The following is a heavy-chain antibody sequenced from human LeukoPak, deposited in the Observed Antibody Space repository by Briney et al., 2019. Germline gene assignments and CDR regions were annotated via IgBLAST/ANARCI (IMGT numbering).Heavy chain of an antibody. V-gene: IGHV3-30-3*01. CDR2: ISSDGNLI. D-gene: IGHD4/OR15-4a*01. J-gene: IGHJ4*02. CDR3: AREEYDYGLGAFDY. Sequence: GGSLRLSCAASGFTFSRYAVHWVRQAPGKGLEWVAVISSDGNLIFYADSVKGRFTISRDDSRSTLYLHMNSLRVEDTALYYRAREEYDYGLGAFDYWGQGDLVTVSS. CDR1: GFTFSRYA.